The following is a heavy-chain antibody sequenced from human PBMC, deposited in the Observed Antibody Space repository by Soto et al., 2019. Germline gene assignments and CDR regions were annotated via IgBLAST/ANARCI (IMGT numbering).Heavy chain of an antibody. V-gene: IGHV3-23*01. CDR1: GFTFSSYA. Sequence: EVQLLESGGGLVQPGGSLRLSCAASGFTFSSYAMSWVRQAPGKGLEWVSAIGVSGDTTYYADSVKGRFTISRDNSKNTLYLQMGSLRAEETAVYYCAKVRRFEELRSLYWGPGTRVTVSS. CDR3: AKVRRFEELRSLY. D-gene: IGHD3-10*01. J-gene: IGHJ4*02. CDR2: IGVSGDTT.